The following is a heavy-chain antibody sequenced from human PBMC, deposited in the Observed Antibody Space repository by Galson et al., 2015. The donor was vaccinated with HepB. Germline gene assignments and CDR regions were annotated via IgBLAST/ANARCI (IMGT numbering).Heavy chain of an antibody. Sequence: ETLSLTCSVSGAFISRSSYYWGWIRQPPGKGLEWIGSVLSSGSTYYNPSLRSRVSLSVDTSKNQFSMRLFSVTTADTAVYYCVRGQGGYSEYGLDWFDPWGQGILVTVSS. CDR1: GAFISRSSYY. V-gene: IGHV4-39*07. D-gene: IGHD5-12*01. CDR2: VLSSGST. CDR3: VRGQGGYSEYGLDWFDP. J-gene: IGHJ5*02.